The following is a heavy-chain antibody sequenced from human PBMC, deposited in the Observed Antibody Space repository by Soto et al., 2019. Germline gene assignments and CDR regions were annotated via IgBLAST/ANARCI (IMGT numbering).Heavy chain of an antibody. J-gene: IGHJ5*02. CDR1: GGSISSYY. D-gene: IGHD3-22*01. V-gene: IGHV4-59*08. Sequence: SETLSLTCTVSGGSISSYYWSWIRQPPGKGLEWIGYIYYSGSTNYNPSLKSRVTISVDTSKNQFSLKLSSVTAADTAVYYCVRRVDYYDSSGYYNWFDPWGQGTLVTVSS. CDR2: IYYSGST. CDR3: VRRVDYYDSSGYYNWFDP.